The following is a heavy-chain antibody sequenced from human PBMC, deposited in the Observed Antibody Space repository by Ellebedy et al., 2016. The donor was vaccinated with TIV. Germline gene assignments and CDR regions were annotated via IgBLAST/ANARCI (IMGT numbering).Heavy chain of an antibody. V-gene: IGHV4-59*01. CDR1: GASITSYY. J-gene: IGHJ4*02. Sequence: MPSETLSLTCTVSGASITSYYWSWIRQPPGKGLQWIANTYYGGDIGYNASLKSRATISLDTSKSQFSLRLSSVTAADTAIYYCARKALSYDHYFDYWGQGLLVTVSS. CDR3: ARKALSYDHYFDY. CDR2: TYYGGDI. D-gene: IGHD3-22*01.